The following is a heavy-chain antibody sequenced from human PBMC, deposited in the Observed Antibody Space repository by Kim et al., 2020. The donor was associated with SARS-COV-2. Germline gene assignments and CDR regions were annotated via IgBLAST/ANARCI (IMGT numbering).Heavy chain of an antibody. Sequence: KFYVDSVKGRFTISRDNAKTSVFLQMNSLRAEDTAVYYCATSLTTSDNYWGQGTLLTVSS. CDR3: ATSLTTSDNY. CDR2: K. J-gene: IGHJ4*02. D-gene: IGHD1-1*01. V-gene: IGHV3-7*03.